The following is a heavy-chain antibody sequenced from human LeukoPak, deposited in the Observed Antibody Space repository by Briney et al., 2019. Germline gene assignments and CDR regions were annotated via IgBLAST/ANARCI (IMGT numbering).Heavy chain of an antibody. V-gene: IGHV4-4*07. J-gene: IGHJ4*02. Sequence: SETLSLTCTVSGGSIGTYYWSWIRQPAGKGLEWIGRIFTTGGANYNPSLKSRVTMSLDTSNNLFSLRLNSVTAADTAVYYCVRDGPSWGLLWGQGALVTVSS. CDR3: VRDGPSWGLL. CDR2: IFTTGGA. CDR1: GGSIGTYY. D-gene: IGHD7-27*01.